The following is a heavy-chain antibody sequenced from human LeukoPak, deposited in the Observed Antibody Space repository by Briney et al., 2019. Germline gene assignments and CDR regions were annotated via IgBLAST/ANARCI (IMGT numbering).Heavy chain of an antibody. D-gene: IGHD2-2*01. V-gene: IGHV3-30*02. CDR2: IRYDGSNK. J-gene: IGHJ6*03. CDR3: AYCSSTSCSPYYYYYMDV. Sequence: GGSLRLSCAASGFTFRSYVMNWVRQAPGKGLEWVAFIRYDGSNKYYADSVKGRFTISRDNSKNTLYLQMNSLRAEDTAVYYCAYCSSTSCSPYYYYYMDVWGKGTTVTVSS. CDR1: GFTFRSYV.